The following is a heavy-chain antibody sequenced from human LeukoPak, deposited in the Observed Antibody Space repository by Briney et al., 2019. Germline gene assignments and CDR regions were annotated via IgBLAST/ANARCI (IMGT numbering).Heavy chain of an antibody. V-gene: IGHV4-4*07. J-gene: IGHJ6*02. Sequence: SETLSLTCTVSGGSISSYYWSWIRQPAGKGLEWIGRIYTSGSTNYNPSLKSRVTMSVDTSKNQSSLKLSSVTAADTAVYYCASALSEVNYYYYYGMDVWGQGTTVTVSS. CDR2: IYTSGST. CDR1: GGSISSYY. CDR3: ASALSEVNYYYYYGMDV.